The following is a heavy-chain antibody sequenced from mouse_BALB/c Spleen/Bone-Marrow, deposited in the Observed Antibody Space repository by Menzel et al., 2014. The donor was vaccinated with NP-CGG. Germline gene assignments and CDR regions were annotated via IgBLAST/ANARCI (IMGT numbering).Heavy chain of an antibody. CDR3: ARGYDYDYAMDY. CDR2: ISYDGSN. J-gene: IGHJ4*01. Sequence: EVKLEESGPGLVKPSQSLSLTCSVTGYSITSGYYWSWIRQFPGNKLEWMGCISYDGSNNYNPSLKNRISITRDTSKNQFFLKLNSVTTEDTATYYCARGYDYDYAMDYWGQGTSVTVSS. CDR1: GYSITSGYY. V-gene: IGHV3-6*02. D-gene: IGHD2-4*01.